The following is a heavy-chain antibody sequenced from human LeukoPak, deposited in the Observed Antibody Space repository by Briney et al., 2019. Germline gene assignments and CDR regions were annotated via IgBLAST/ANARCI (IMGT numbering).Heavy chain of an antibody. CDR2: INPNSGGT. J-gene: IGHJ4*02. CDR1: GYTFTGYY. CDR3: GTRSWLDY. V-gene: IGHV1-2*02. Sequence: GASVKVSCKASGYTFTGYYMHWVRQAPGQGLEWMGWINPNSGGTNYAQKFQGRVTMTRDTSITTAYMEVSRLRSDDTAVYYCGTRSWLDYWGQGTLVTVSS. D-gene: IGHD6-13*01.